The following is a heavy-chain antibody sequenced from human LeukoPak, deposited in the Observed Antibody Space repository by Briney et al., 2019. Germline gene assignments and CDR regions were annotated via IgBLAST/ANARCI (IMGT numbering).Heavy chain of an antibody. CDR1: GFTFSSTA. D-gene: IGHD3-22*01. J-gene: IGHJ4*02. CDR3: ARDTFRYYDSSGPTDY. CDR2: ISGSGGST. V-gene: IGHV3-23*01. Sequence: GGSLRLSCAASGFTFSSTAMTWVRQAPGKGLEWVSAISGSGGSTYYADSVKGRFTISRDNSKNTLYLQMNSLRAEDTAVYYCARDTFRYYDSSGPTDYWGQGTLVTVSS.